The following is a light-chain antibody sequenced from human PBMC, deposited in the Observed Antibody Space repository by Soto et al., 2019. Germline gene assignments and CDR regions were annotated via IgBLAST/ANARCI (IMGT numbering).Light chain of an antibody. CDR3: SSYTNSSPLV. CDR1: SSDVGGYDY. CDR2: DVS. V-gene: IGLV2-14*03. J-gene: IGLJ1*01. Sequence: QSALPQPASVSGSPGQSITVSCTGTSSDVGGYDYVSWYQHHPGKAPKLMIYDVSYRPSGVSNRFSGSKSGNTASLTISGLPGEGEADYYCSSYTNSSPLVFGTGTQLTVL.